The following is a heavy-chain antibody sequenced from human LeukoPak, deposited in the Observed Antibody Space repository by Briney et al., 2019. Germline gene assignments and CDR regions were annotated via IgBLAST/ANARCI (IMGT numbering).Heavy chain of an antibody. CDR3: ATGAAVAAGPFYGMDV. CDR2: FDPEDGET. J-gene: IGHJ6*02. D-gene: IGHD6-19*01. V-gene: IGHV1-24*01. CDR1: GYTLTELS. Sequence: ASVKVSCKVSGYTLTELSMHWVRQAPGKGLEWMGGFDPEDGETIYAQKFKGRVTMTEDTSTDTAYMELSSLRSEDTAVYYCATGAAVAAGPFYGMDVWGQGTTVTVSS.